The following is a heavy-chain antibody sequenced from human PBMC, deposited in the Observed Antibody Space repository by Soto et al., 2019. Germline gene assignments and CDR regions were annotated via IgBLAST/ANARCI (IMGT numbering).Heavy chain of an antibody. V-gene: IGHV4-30-2*01. CDR1: GGSISSGAYS. CDR3: ARVTVVTPLRGAFDI. Sequence: QLQESGSGLVKPSQTLSLTCAVSGGSISSGAYSWSWIRQPPGKGLEWIGNIYHSGSTYYNRNIYHSGSTSYNRNIYHSGSTYYNPSIKSRVTISVDTSKNQFSLKLRSVTAADTAVYFCARVTVVTPLRGAFDIWGQGTMVTVSS. D-gene: IGHD2-21*02. J-gene: IGHJ3*02. CDR2: IYHSGSTYYNRNIYHSGSTSYNRNIYHSGST.